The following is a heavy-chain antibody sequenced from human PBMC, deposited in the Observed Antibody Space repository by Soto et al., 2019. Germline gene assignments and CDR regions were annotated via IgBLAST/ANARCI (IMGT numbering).Heavy chain of an antibody. Sequence: QVQLVESGGGVVQPGRSLRLSCAASGFTFSSYGMHWVRQAPGKGLEWVAVISYDGSNKYYADSVKGRFTISRDNSKNTLYLQMNSLRAEDTAVYYCAKDESYGGNSGFDYWGQGTLVTVSS. CDR1: GFTFSSYG. CDR2: ISYDGSNK. J-gene: IGHJ4*02. D-gene: IGHD4-17*01. CDR3: AKDESYGGNSGFDY. V-gene: IGHV3-30*18.